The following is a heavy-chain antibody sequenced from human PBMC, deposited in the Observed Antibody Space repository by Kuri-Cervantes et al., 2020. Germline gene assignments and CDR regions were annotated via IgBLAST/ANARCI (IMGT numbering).Heavy chain of an antibody. D-gene: IGHD3-3*01. CDR3: ARLGDPLRFPLNWFDP. V-gene: IGHV4-39*01. J-gene: IGHJ5*02. Sequence: SETLSLTCTVSGGSISSSSYYWGWIRQPPGKGLEWIGSIYYSGSTYYNPSLKSRVTISVDTSKNQFSLKLSSVTAADTAVYYCARLGDPLRFPLNWFDPWGQGTLVTDSS. CDR2: IYYSGST. CDR1: GGSISSSSYY.